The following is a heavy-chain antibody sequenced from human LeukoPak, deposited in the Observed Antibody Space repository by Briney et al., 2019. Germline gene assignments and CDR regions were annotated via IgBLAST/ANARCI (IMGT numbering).Heavy chain of an antibody. CDR1: GGSFSGYY. Sequence: SETLSLTCAVYGGSFSGYYWSWIRPPPGKGLEWIGEINHSGSTNYNPSLKSRVTISVDTSKNQFSLKLSSVTAADTAVYYCAREYYGSGSYYKAWFDPWGQGTLVTVSS. J-gene: IGHJ5*02. CDR3: AREYYGSGSYYKAWFDP. V-gene: IGHV4-34*01. D-gene: IGHD3-10*01. CDR2: INHSGST.